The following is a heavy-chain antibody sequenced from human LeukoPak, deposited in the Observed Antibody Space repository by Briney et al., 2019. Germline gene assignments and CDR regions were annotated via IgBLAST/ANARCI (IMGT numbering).Heavy chain of an antibody. V-gene: IGHV4-34*01. CDR3: ARVPTTVVTPGWFDP. CDR2: INHSGST. J-gene: IGHJ5*02. CDR1: GGSFSGYY. D-gene: IGHD4-23*01. Sequence: SETLSLTCAVYGGSFSGYYWSWIRQPPGKGLEWIGEINHSGSTNYNPSLKSRVTISVDTSKNQFSLKLSSVTAADTAVYYCARVPTTVVTPGWFDPWGQGTLVTVSS.